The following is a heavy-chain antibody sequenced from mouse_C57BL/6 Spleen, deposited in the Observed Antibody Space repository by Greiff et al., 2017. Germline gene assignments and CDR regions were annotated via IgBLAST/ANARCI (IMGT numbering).Heavy chain of an antibody. CDR1: GYAFSSSW. V-gene: IGHV1-82*01. CDR2: IYPGDGDT. Sequence: VLLQQSGPELVKPGASVKISCKASGYAFSSSWMNWVKQRPGKGLEWIGRIYPGDGDTNYNGKFKGKATLTADKSSSTAYMQLSSLTSEDSAVYFCAGDYDVGFAYWGQGTLVTVSA. CDR3: AGDYDVGFAY. D-gene: IGHD2-4*01. J-gene: IGHJ3*01.